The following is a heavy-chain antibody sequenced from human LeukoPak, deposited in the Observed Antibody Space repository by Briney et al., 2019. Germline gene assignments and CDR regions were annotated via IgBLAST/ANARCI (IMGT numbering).Heavy chain of an antibody. CDR3: ARGETHCSSTSCYDYYYGMDV. CDR1: GFTFSSYA. D-gene: IGHD2-2*01. V-gene: IGHV3-23*01. J-gene: IGHJ6*02. Sequence: GSLRLSCAASGFTFSSYAMGWVRQAPGKGLEWVSAISGSGGSTYYADSVKGRFTISRDNAKNSLYLQMNSLRAEDTAVYYCARGETHCSSTSCYDYYYGMDVWGQGTTVTVSS. CDR2: ISGSGGST.